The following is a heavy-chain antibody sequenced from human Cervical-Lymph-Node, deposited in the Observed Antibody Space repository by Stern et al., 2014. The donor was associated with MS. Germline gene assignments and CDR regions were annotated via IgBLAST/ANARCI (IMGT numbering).Heavy chain of an antibody. CDR3: ARAMVRGVARYFDY. CDR2: IYYSGST. D-gene: IGHD3-10*01. J-gene: IGHJ4*02. CDR1: GGSISSYY. V-gene: IGHV4-59*01. Sequence: QVQLQESGPGLVKPSETLSLTCTVSGGSISSYYWSWIRQPPGKGLEWIGYIYYSGSTNYNPSLKRRVTISVDTSKNQFSLKLSSVTAADTAVYYCARAMVRGVARYFDYWGQGTLVTVSS.